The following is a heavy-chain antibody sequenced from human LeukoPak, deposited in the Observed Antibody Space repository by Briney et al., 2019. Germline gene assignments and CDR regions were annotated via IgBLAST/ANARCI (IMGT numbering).Heavy chain of an antibody. Sequence: PGGSLRLSCAASGFTFSSYSMNWVRQAPGKGLEWVSYISSSSSYTNYADSVKGRFTISRDNAKNSLYLQMNSLRAEDTAVYYCAREKVGYCSGGSCDISGMDVWGQGTTVTVSS. J-gene: IGHJ6*02. D-gene: IGHD2-15*01. CDR2: ISSSSSYT. V-gene: IGHV3-21*05. CDR3: AREKVGYCSGGSCDISGMDV. CDR1: GFTFSSYS.